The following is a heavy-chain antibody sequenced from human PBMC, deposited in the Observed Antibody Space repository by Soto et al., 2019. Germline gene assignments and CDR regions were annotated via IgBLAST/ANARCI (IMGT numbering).Heavy chain of an antibody. D-gene: IGHD4-17*01. CDR1: GFSCINDA. CDR2: ISSSGGSS. Sequence: GPLRRRRVPAGFSCINDAMSWVRHAPGKGLEWVSGISSSGGSSYYADSVKGRFTISRDNSKNTLSLQMNSLRAEDTALYYCAKDTNGDYVRGFEMWGRGTKVTVS. J-gene: IGHJ3*02. CDR3: AKDTNGDYVRGFEM. V-gene: IGHV3-23*01.